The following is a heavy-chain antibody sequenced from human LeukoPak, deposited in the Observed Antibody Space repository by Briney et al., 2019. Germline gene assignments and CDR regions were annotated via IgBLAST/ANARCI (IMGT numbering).Heavy chain of an antibody. J-gene: IGHJ5*02. CDR2: ISGSGGST. CDR3: ARVNWGYCSGGSCYSRKFNWFDP. Sequence: GGSLRLSCAASGFTFSSYGMSWVRPAPGKGLEWVSAISGSGGSTYYADSVKGRFTISRDNSKNTLYLQMNSLRAADTAVYYCARVNWGYCSGGSCYSRKFNWFDPWGQGTLVTVSS. V-gene: IGHV3-23*01. CDR1: GFTFSSYG. D-gene: IGHD2-15*01.